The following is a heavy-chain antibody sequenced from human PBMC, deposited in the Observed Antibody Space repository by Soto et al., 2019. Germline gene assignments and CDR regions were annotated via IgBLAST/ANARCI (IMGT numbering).Heavy chain of an antibody. CDR1: GGSISSYY. Sequence: ETLSLTCTVSGGSISSYYWSWIRQPPGKGLEWIGYIYYSGSTNYNPSLKSRVTISVDTSKNQFSLKLSSVTAADTAVYYCARGPQSRSGWLYWGQGTLVTVSS. CDR3: ARGPQSRSGWLY. J-gene: IGHJ4*02. D-gene: IGHD6-19*01. CDR2: IYYSGST. V-gene: IGHV4-59*01.